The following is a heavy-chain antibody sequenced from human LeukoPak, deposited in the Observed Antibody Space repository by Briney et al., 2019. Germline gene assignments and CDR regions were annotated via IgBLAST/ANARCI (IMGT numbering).Heavy chain of an antibody. J-gene: IGHJ4*02. CDR2: IHPRDGST. CDR1: GYTFTSNY. V-gene: IGHV1-46*01. Sequence: GASVKVSCTASGYTFTSNYIHWVRQAPGQGLEWMGMIHPRDGSTSYAQKFQGRVTVTRDTSTSTVHMELSGLRSEDTAVYYCARDQEGFDYWGQGTQVTVSS. CDR3: ARDQEGFDY.